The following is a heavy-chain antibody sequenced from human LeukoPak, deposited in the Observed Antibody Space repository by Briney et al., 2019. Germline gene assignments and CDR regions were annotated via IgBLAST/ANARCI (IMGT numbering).Heavy chain of an antibody. CDR3: ARAYCSSTSCSSSLSWFDP. Sequence: GRSLRLSCAASGFTFSSYGMHWVRQAPGKGLEWVAVISYDGSNKYYADSVKGRFTISRDNSKNTLYLQMNSLRAEDTAVYYCARAYCSSTSCSSSLSWFDPWAREPWSPSPQ. V-gene: IGHV3-30*03. D-gene: IGHD2-2*01. CDR1: GFTFSSYG. J-gene: IGHJ5*02. CDR2: ISYDGSNK.